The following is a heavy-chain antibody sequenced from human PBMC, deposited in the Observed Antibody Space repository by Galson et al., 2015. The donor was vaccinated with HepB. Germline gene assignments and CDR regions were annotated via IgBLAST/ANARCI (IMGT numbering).Heavy chain of an antibody. Sequence: ETLSLTCSVSGYSINNAYYWGWIRQSPGKGLEWIGSIYHSGGTYYNPSLKSRVTISMDTSKNQFSLRLSSVTAADTAVYYCARGLPLGELSRHYFDDWGQGSLVTVSS. D-gene: IGHD3-16*02. J-gene: IGHJ4*02. V-gene: IGHV4-38-2*02. CDR1: GYSINNAYY. CDR3: ARGLPLGELSRHYFDD. CDR2: IYHSGGT.